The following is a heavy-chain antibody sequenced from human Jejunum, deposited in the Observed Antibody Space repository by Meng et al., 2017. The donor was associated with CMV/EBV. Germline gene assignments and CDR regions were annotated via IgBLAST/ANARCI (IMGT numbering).Heavy chain of an antibody. CDR3: ARGGNFDP. J-gene: IGHJ5*02. CDR2: ISTNPGTP. D-gene: IGHD2/OR15-2a*01. Sequence: QVKRVQSGSEWKKPGASGNVSCKASGYTFSTYTINWVRHAHGRGLEWMGWISTNPGTPTYTQGFTGRFVFSLDTSVSTAYLQISSLKAEDTAVYYCARGGNFDPWGQGTLVTVSS. CDR1: GYTFSTYT. V-gene: IGHV7-4-1*02.